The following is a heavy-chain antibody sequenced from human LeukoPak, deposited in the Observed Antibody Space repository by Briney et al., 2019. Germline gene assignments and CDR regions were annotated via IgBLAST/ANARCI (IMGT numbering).Heavy chain of an antibody. CDR1: GGSFSGYY. CDR3: ARGSSSSWYGGLYNWFDP. Sequence: SETLSLTCAVYGGSFSGYYWSWIRQPPGKGLEWIGEINHSGSTNYNPSLKSRVTISVDTSKNQFSLKLSSVTAADTAVYYCARGSSSSWYGGLYNWFDPWGQGTLVTVSS. D-gene: IGHD6-13*01. J-gene: IGHJ5*02. CDR2: INHSGST. V-gene: IGHV4-34*01.